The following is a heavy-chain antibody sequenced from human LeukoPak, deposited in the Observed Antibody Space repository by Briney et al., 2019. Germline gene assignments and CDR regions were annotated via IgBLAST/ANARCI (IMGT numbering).Heavy chain of an antibody. CDR3: ARGDIDILTGYYYYYYGMDV. D-gene: IGHD3-9*01. J-gene: IGHJ6*02. Sequence: SETLSLTCAVYGGSFSGYYWSWIRQPPGKGLEWIGEINHSGSTNYNPSLKSRVTISVDTSKNQLSLKLSSVTAADTAVYYCARGDIDILTGYYYYYYGMDVWGQGTTVTVSS. CDR2: INHSGST. CDR1: GGSFSGYY. V-gene: IGHV4-34*01.